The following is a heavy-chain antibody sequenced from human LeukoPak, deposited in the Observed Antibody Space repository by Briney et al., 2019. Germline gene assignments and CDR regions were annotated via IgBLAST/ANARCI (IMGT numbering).Heavy chain of an antibody. CDR3: AATVAGPNYFDS. V-gene: IGHV4-59*08. Sequence: SETLSLTCTVSGGSISSYYWSWIRQPPGKGLEWIGYIYYSGSTNYIPSLRSRVSISVDTSKNQFSLKLTSVTAADTAVYYCAATVAGPNYFDSWGQGTLVTVSS. CDR2: IYYSGST. D-gene: IGHD6-19*01. J-gene: IGHJ4*02. CDR1: GGSISSYY.